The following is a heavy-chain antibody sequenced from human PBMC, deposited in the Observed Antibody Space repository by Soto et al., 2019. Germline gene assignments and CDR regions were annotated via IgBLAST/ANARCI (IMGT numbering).Heavy chain of an antibody. V-gene: IGHV3-23*01. CDR2: ISGSGGST. CDR3: AKTTNRIVAPRYWYFDL. CDR1: GFTFSSDA. J-gene: IGHJ2*01. Sequence: EVQLLESGGGLVQPGGSLRLSCAASGFTFSSDAMSWVRQAPGKGLEWVSDISGSGGSTFYADSVQGRFTISRDNSKNTLSLQMNSLRAEDTAVYYCAKTTNRIVAPRYWYFDLWGRGTLVTVSS. D-gene: IGHD5-12*01.